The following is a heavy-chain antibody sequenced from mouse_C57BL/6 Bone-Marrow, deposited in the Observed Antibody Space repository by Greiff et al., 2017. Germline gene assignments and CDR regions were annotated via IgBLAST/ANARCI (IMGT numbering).Heavy chain of an antibody. J-gene: IGHJ3*01. Sequence: QVHVKQPGAELVKPGASVKLSCKASGYTFTSYWMHWVKQRPGQGLEWIGMIHPNSGSTNYNEKFKSKATLTVDKSSSTAYMQLSSLTSEDSAVYYCARWNYGGFAYWGQGTLVTVSA. CDR1: GYTFTSYW. V-gene: IGHV1-64*01. D-gene: IGHD1-1*02. CDR2: IHPNSGST. CDR3: ARWNYGGFAY.